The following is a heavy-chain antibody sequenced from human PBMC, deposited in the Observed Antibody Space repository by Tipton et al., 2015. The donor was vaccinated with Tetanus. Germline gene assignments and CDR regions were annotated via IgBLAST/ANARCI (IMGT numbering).Heavy chain of an antibody. D-gene: IGHD5-12*01. J-gene: IGHJ4*02. Sequence: QLVQSGAEVIEPGESLKISCKGFGYPFNNFWIGWVRQMLGRGLEWMGIIFPGDSDIRYSPSFQGRVTISADKYISTAYLQWSSVRASDTAMYFCARVGGGSKWLFDYWGQGTPVTVSS. CDR2: IFPGDSDI. CDR3: ARVGGGSKWLFDY. CDR1: GYPFNNFW. V-gene: IGHV5-51*01.